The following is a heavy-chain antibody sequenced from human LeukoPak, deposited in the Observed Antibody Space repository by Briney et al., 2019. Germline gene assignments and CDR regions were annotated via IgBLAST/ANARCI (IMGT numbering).Heavy chain of an antibody. Sequence: ASVKVSCKASGYTFTGYDMHWVRQAPGQGLEWMGWINPNSGGTNYAQKFQGRVTMTRNTSISTAYMELSRLRSDDTAVYYCARDSAAQGYCSGGSCFDRRDAFDIWGQGTMVTVSS. D-gene: IGHD2-15*01. CDR2: INPNSGGT. V-gene: IGHV1-2*02. CDR3: ARDSAAQGYCSGGSCFDRRDAFDI. J-gene: IGHJ3*02. CDR1: GYTFTGYD.